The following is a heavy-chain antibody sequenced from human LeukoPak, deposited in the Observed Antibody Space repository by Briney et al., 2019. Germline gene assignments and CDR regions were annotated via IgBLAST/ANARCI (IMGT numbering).Heavy chain of an antibody. CDR2: IKHDGSEK. J-gene: IGHJ4*02. CDR1: GFIFTNYF. D-gene: IGHD3-3*01. V-gene: IGHV3-7*01. CDR3: ATDRGWRTSGYYLYYFEY. Sequence: GGSLRLSCAASGFIFTNYFMSWVRQAPGKGLEWVASIKHDGSEKYYVGSVRGRFTISRDNTMNSLYLQMSSLRAEDTAVYYCATDRGWRTSGYYLYYFEYWGQGTLVTYSS.